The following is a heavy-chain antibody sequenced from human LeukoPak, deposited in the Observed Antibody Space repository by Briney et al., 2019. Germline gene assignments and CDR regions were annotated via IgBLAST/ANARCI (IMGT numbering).Heavy chain of an antibody. CDR3: ARVRRQGFYYYYGMDV. CDR1: GFTFSSYS. V-gene: IGHV3-48*01. Sequence: GGSLRLSCAASGFTFSSYSMNWVRQAPGKGLEWVSYISSSSSTIYYADSVKGRFTISRDNAKNSLYLQMNSLRAEDTAVYYCARVRRQGFYYYYGMDVWGQGTTVTVSS. CDR2: ISSSSSTI. D-gene: IGHD6-25*01. J-gene: IGHJ6*02.